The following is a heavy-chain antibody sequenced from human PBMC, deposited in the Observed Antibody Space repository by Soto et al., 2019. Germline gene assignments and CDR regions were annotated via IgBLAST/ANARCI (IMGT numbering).Heavy chain of an antibody. Sequence: PGKSLKISCKDSVYSFTSYWIGWVGQMPGKGRVWMGVMYPGDSEPRYSPWFQGQVTISADKSISTAYLQWSSLKASDTDMYYCARSMVRGVIPYYYGMDVWRQGTTVTVSS. D-gene: IGHD3-10*01. V-gene: IGHV5-51*01. J-gene: IGHJ6*02. CDR1: VYSFTSYW. CDR2: MYPGDSEP. CDR3: ARSMVRGVIPYYYGMDV.